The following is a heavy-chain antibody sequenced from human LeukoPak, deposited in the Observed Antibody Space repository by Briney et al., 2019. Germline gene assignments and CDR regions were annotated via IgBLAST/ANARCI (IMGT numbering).Heavy chain of an antibody. Sequence: GRSLRLSCAASGFTFSDYAMHWVRQAPGKGLEWVAVISYDGSNKYYEDSVKGRFTISRDNSKNTLHLHMNSLRAEDTAVYYCARDWGWLQNGDYFDYWGQGTLVTVSS. J-gene: IGHJ4*02. CDR3: ARDWGWLQNGDYFDY. D-gene: IGHD5-24*01. CDR1: GFTFSDYA. CDR2: ISYDGSNK. V-gene: IGHV3-30-3*01.